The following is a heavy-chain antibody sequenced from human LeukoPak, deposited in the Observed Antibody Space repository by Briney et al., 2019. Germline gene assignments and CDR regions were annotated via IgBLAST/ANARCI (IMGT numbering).Heavy chain of an antibody. J-gene: IGHJ4*02. V-gene: IGHV3-23*01. Sequence: GGSLRLSCAASGFTFSSYAMSWVRQAPGKGLEWVSAISGSGGSTYYADSAKGRFTISRDNSKNTLYLEMNSLRAEDTAVYFCARARSSTFSYSDYWGQGTLVTVSS. CDR2: ISGSGGST. D-gene: IGHD2-21*01. CDR1: GFTFSSYA. CDR3: ARARSSTFSYSDY.